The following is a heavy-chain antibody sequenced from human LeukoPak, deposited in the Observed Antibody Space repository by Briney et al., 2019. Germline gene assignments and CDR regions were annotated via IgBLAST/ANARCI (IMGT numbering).Heavy chain of an antibody. Sequence: GGSLRLSCAASGFSFSDYNMHWVRQAPGKGLEWVANIRQDGNEKYYLASVRGRFTISRDNAKNSLYLQMNSLRGEDTAVYYCARLADYDSSGYFDYWGQGTLVTVSS. CDR3: ARLADYDSSGYFDY. CDR1: GFSFSDYN. D-gene: IGHD3-22*01. J-gene: IGHJ4*02. CDR2: IRQDGNEK. V-gene: IGHV3-7*01.